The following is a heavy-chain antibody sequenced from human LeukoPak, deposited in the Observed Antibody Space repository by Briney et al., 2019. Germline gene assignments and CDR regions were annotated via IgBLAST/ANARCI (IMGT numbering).Heavy chain of an antibody. CDR3: ARGKNKDYYYDSSGYHYFDY. CDR1: GGSFSGYY. Sequence: PSETLSLTCAVYGGSFSGYYWSWIRQPPGKGLEWIGEINHSGSTYYNPSLKSRVTISVDTSKNQFSLKLSSVTAADTAVYYCARGKNKDYYYDSSGYHYFDYWGQGTLVTVSS. CDR2: INHSGST. J-gene: IGHJ4*02. D-gene: IGHD3-22*01. V-gene: IGHV4-34*09.